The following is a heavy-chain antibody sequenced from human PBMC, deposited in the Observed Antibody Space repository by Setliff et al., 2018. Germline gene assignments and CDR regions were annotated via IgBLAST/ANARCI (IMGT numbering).Heavy chain of an antibody. V-gene: IGHV1-69*05. D-gene: IGHD5-18*01. J-gene: IGHJ4*02. CDR1: GDTFSDYY. CDR2: TIPIFGTA. Sequence: GASVKVSCKASGDTFSDYYMHWVRQAPGQGLEWMGGTIPIFGTANYAHKFQGRVTIITDESTSTAYMELSSLRSEDTAVYYCARAPLESGYYYGQGHYFDYWGQGTLVTVSS. CDR3: ARAPLESGYYYGQGHYFDY.